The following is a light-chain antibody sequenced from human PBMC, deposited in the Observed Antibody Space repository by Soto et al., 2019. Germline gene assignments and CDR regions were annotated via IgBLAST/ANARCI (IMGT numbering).Light chain of an antibody. Sequence: DIQLTQSPSFLSASVGDRVTITCRASQGTSSYLAWYQQKPGKAPKLLIYAASTLQSGVPSRFSGSGSGTEFTLTISSLQTEDFATYYCQQLNSYPSFGRGTKVDIX. J-gene: IGKJ3*01. CDR2: AAS. V-gene: IGKV1-9*01. CDR1: QGTSSY. CDR3: QQLNSYPS.